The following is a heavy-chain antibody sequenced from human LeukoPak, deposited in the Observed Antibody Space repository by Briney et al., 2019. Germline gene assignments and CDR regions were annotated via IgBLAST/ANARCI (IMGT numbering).Heavy chain of an antibody. V-gene: IGHV3-30*03. Sequence: GGSLRLSCAASGFTFSSYGMHWVRQAPGKGLEWGAVISYDGSNKYYADSVKGRFTISRDNSKNTLYLQMNSLRADDTAVYYCARGYYDSSDFEYFQHWGQGTLVTVSS. CDR2: ISYDGSNK. CDR3: ARGYYDSSDFEYFQH. CDR1: GFTFSSYG. D-gene: IGHD3-22*01. J-gene: IGHJ1*01.